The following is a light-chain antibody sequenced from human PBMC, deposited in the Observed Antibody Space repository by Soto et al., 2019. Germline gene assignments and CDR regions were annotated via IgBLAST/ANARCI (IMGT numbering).Light chain of an antibody. CDR3: QQYGSSQKT. CDR2: GAS. J-gene: IGKJ1*01. V-gene: IGKV3-20*01. Sequence: EIVLTQSPGTLSLSPGERATLSCRASQSVRSGYLAWYQHKPGQAPRLLIYGASARASGIPDRFSGSGSGTDFTLTIGRLESEYSARHSWQQYGSSQKTFGQGT. CDR1: QSVRSGY.